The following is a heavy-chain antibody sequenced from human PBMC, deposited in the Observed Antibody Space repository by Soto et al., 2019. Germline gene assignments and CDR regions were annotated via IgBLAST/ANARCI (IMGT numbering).Heavy chain of an antibody. J-gene: IGHJ6*02. D-gene: IGHD2-2*02. CDR3: ARDCSSQSCYSNYGVDV. V-gene: IGHV4-31*03. CDR2: THYTGTT. Sequence: LSETLSLTCTVSGGSVISGGSYWSWIRQQPGKGLEWIGYTHYTGTTYYNPSLKSRIIISVDTSKNQFSLKLSSVTAADTAVYYCARDCSSQSCYSNYGVDVWGQGTTVTVSS. CDR1: GGSVISGGSY.